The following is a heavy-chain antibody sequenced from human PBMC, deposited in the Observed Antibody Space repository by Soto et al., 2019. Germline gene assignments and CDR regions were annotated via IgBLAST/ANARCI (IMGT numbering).Heavy chain of an antibody. D-gene: IGHD2-8*01. Sequence: QVQLQESGPGLVKPSQTLSLTCTVSGGSISSGGYYWSWIRQHPGKGLEWIGYIYYSGSTYYNPSLKSRVTISVDTSNNQFSLKLSSVTAADTAVYYGAASYCTNGVCYPRNYYYCMDVWGKGTTVTVSS. V-gene: IGHV4-31*03. CDR1: GGSISSGGYY. CDR3: AASYCTNGVCYPRNYYYCMDV. J-gene: IGHJ6*03. CDR2: IYYSGST.